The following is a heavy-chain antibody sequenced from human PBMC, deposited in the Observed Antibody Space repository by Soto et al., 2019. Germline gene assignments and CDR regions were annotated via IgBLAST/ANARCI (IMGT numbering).Heavy chain of an antibody. J-gene: IGHJ6*02. Sequence: PXESLKVSCKCSGNSFTSYWIGLVLQMPGKGLEWMGIIYPGDSDTRYSPSFQGQVTISADKSISTAYLQWSSLKASDTAMYYCARNDGGSWYYYGMDVWGQGTTVTVSS. V-gene: IGHV5-51*01. CDR2: IYPGDSDT. D-gene: IGHD6-13*01. CDR1: GNSFTSYW. CDR3: ARNDGGSWYYYGMDV.